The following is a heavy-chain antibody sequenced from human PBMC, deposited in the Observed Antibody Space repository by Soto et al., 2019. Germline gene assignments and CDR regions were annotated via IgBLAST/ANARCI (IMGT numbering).Heavy chain of an antibody. J-gene: IGHJ6*02. CDR1: GCTISSYY. CDR3: ARDKSRCSSGWYYYNGMDV. D-gene: IGHD6-19*01. Sequence: SETLSLTCTVSGCTISSYYWSWIRQPPGKGLEWIGHIYYSGSTNYNPSLESRVTITVNKSKNQFTLKLSSVTAADTAGYYCARDKSRCSSGWYYYNGMDVWGQGISVTVSS. V-gene: IGHV4-59*01. CDR2: IYYSGST.